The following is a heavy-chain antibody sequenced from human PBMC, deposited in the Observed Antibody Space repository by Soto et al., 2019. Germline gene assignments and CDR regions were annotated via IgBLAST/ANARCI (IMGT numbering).Heavy chain of an antibody. J-gene: IGHJ4*02. CDR2: IKQDGSEK. D-gene: IGHD3-10*01. CDR3: ARDFMVRGVMWYDY. Sequence: GGSLRLSCAAPGFTFSSYWMSWVRQAPGKGLEWVANIKQDGSEKYYVDSVKGRFTISRDNAKNSLYLQMNSLRAEDTAVYYCARDFMVRGVMWYDYWGQGTLVTVSS. CDR1: GFTFSSYW. V-gene: IGHV3-7*01.